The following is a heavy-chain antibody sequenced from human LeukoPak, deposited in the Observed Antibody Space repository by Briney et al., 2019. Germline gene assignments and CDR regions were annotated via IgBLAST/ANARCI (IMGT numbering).Heavy chain of an antibody. J-gene: IGHJ4*02. CDR3: ATGGGFLEGVLTPPDDY. CDR1: GGSISSGDYY. Sequence: PSETLSLTCTVSGGSISSGDYYWSWIRQPPGKGLEWIGYIYYSGSTYYNPSLKSRVTISVDTSKNQFSLKLSSVTAADTAVYYCATGGGFLEGVLTPPDDYWGQGTLVTVSS. CDR2: IYYSGST. V-gene: IGHV4-30-4*08. D-gene: IGHD3-3*01.